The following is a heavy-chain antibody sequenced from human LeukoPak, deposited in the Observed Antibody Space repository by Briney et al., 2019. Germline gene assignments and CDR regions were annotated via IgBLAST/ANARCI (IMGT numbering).Heavy chain of an antibody. V-gene: IGHV3-23*01. Sequence: EGSLRLSCEAYGFTFSSYGMSWVRQAPGKGLEWVSAISGSGGSTYYADSVKGRFTISRDNSKNTLYVQMNSLRAEDTAVYYCAKGGRYCSGGSCYPGLDYWGQGTLVTVSS. CDR1: GFTFSSYG. CDR2: ISGSGGST. J-gene: IGHJ4*02. CDR3: AKGGRYCSGGSCYPGLDY. D-gene: IGHD2-15*01.